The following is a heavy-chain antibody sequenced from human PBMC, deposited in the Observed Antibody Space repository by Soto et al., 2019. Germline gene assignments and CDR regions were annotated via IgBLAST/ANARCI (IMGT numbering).Heavy chain of an antibody. Sequence: PGGSLRLSCAASGFTFSSYAMHWVRQAPGKGLEWVAVISYDGSNKYYADSVKGRFTISRDNSKNTLYLQMNSLRAEDTAVYYCARPESDGYYYYGMDVWGQGTTVTVSS. CDR3: ARPESDGYYYYGMDV. CDR2: ISYDGSNK. V-gene: IGHV3-30-3*01. CDR1: GFTFSSYA. J-gene: IGHJ6*02.